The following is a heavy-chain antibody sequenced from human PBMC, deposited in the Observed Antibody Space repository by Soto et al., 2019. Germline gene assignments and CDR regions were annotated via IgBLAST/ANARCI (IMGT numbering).Heavy chain of an antibody. J-gene: IGHJ4*02. CDR3: ARGDYYDIHDY. CDR2: INAGNGNT. V-gene: IGHV1-3*01. CDR1: GYTFTSYA. D-gene: IGHD3-22*01. Sequence: QVQLVQSGAEVKKPGASVKVSCKASGYTFTSYAMHWVRQAPGQSLEWMGWINAGNGNTKYSQKFQGRVTITRDTSSSTAYMELSSLRSEDTAVYYCARGDYYDIHDYWGQGTLVTVSS.